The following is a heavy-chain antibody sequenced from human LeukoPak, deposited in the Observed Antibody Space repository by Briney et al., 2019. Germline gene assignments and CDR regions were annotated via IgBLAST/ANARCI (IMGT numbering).Heavy chain of an antibody. Sequence: GGSLRLSCAASGFTFSSYAMNWVRQAPGMGLEWVSALSDSGTNTYYADSVKGRFTISRDNSKNTLNLQMNSLRAEDTAVYYCAKDRGSSWPTYFDYWGQGTLVTVSS. D-gene: IGHD6-13*01. CDR3: AKDRGSSWPTYFDY. V-gene: IGHV3-23*01. CDR1: GFTFSSYA. J-gene: IGHJ4*02. CDR2: LSDSGTNT.